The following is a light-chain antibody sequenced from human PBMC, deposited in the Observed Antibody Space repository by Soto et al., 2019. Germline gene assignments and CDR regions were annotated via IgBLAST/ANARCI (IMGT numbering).Light chain of an antibody. Sequence: DIQMTQSTSSLSASVGESVTITCRASHSISYYLNWFQQKPGQAPKVLIYAASSLPSGVPSRFSGSGSGTEFTVTIISLQREEFATYYCQDRISNLGTFGPGTTVDIK. CDR1: HSISYY. CDR3: QDRISNLGT. V-gene: IGKV1-39*01. CDR2: AAS. J-gene: IGKJ3*01.